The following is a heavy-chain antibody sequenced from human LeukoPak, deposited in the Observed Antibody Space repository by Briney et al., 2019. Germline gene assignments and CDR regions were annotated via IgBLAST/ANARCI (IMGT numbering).Heavy chain of an antibody. Sequence: ASVKVSCKASGYTFTGYYMHWVRQAPGQGLEWMGWINPNSGGTNYAQKFQGRVTMTRDTSISTAYMELSSLRSEDTAVYYCARGDYSSGWYLTSERYNWFDPWGQGTLVTVSS. D-gene: IGHD6-19*01. V-gene: IGHV1-2*02. J-gene: IGHJ5*02. CDR1: GYTFTGYY. CDR3: ARGDYSSGWYLTSERYNWFDP. CDR2: INPNSGGT.